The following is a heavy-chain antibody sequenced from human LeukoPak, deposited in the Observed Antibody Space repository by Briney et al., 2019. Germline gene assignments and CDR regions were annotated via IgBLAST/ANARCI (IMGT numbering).Heavy chain of an antibody. CDR3: AKEYKHTMVRGVDYFDY. J-gene: IGHJ4*02. CDR1: GFTFSSYG. D-gene: IGHD3-10*01. V-gene: IGHV3-30*18. Sequence: PGGSLRLSCAASGFTFSSYGMHWVRQAPGKGLEWVAVISYDGSNKYYADSVKGRFTISRDNSKNTLYLQMNSLRAEDTAVYYCAKEYKHTMVRGVDYFDYWGQGTLVTVSS. CDR2: ISYDGSNK.